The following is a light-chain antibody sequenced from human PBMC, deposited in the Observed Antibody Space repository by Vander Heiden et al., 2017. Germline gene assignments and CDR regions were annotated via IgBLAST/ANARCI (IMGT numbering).Light chain of an antibody. J-gene: IGLJ2*01. CDR1: SLRNYY. CDR2: GKN. CDR3: NSRDSSGDHLEV. V-gene: IGLV3-19*01. Sequence: SSELTQDPAVSVALGQTVRITCQGASLRNYYASWYQQKPGQAPVLVIYGKNNRPSGIPDRFSGSSSGNTASLTITGAQAEDEADYYCNSRDSSGDHLEVFGGGTKLTVL.